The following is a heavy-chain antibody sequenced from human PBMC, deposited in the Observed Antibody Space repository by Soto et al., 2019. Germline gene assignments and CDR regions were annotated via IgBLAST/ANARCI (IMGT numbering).Heavy chain of an antibody. J-gene: IGHJ4*02. D-gene: IGHD6-19*01. V-gene: IGHV3-21*01. CDR3: ASAPRIAVAGTFDY. CDR1: GFTFSSYS. Sequence: GALRLSCAASGFTFSSYSMNWVRQAPGKGLEWVSSISSSSSYIYYADSVKGRFTISRDNAKNSLYLQMNSLRAEDTAVYYCASAPRIAVAGTFDYWGQGTLVTVSS. CDR2: ISSSSSYI.